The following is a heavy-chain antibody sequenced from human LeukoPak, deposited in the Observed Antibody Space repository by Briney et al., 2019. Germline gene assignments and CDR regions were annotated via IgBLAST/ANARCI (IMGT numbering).Heavy chain of an antibody. CDR1: GGSISRYY. D-gene: IGHD2-2*01. CDR3: ARESTRPRAFDT. Sequence: PSETLSLTCTVSGGSISRYYWSWIRQPPGKGLEWIGSVYYTGSTNYNASLKSRVTISVDTSKNQFSLKLSSVTAADTAVYYCARESTRPRAFDTWGQGTMVTVSP. J-gene: IGHJ3*02. CDR2: VYYTGST. V-gene: IGHV4-59*12.